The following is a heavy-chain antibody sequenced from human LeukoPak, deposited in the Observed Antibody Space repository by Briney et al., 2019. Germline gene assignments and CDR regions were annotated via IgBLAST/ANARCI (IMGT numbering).Heavy chain of an antibody. CDR3: ARDSGSYEYYFDY. V-gene: IGHV3-48*04. D-gene: IGHD1-26*01. J-gene: IGHJ4*02. CDR1: GFTFSSYS. Sequence: PGGSLRLSCAASGFTFSSYSMNWVRQAPGKGLEWVSYISSSSSTIYYADSVKGRFTISRDNAKNSLYLQMNSLRAEDTAVYYCARDSGSYEYYFDYWGQGTLVTVSS. CDR2: ISSSSSTI.